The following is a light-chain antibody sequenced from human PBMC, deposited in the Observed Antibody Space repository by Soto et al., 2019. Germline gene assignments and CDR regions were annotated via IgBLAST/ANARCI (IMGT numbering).Light chain of an antibody. CDR3: QQYSDWPYT. Sequence: EIVMTQSQATLSVSPGERATLSCRASQSVSSTLAWYQQKRGQSPRLLIYGASTRATGIPARFSGSGSGTEFTLAISSLQSEDFAVYYCQQYSDWPYTFGQGTKLEIK. CDR2: GAS. V-gene: IGKV3-15*01. CDR1: QSVSST. J-gene: IGKJ2*01.